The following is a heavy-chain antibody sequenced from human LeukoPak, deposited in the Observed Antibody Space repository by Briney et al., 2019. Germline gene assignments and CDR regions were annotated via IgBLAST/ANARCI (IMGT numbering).Heavy chain of an antibody. J-gene: IGHJ4*02. CDR2: IYYTGST. D-gene: IGHD6-19*01. CDR3: ARAMVGGWYYFDY. V-gene: IGHV4-59*12. CDR1: SGSIDSYY. Sequence: KPSETLSLTCSVSSGSIDSYYWSWIRQPPGKGLEWIGSIYYTGSTNYSPSLRSRVTISVDTSKNQFSLKLSSVTAADTAVYYCARAMVGGWYYFDYWGQGTLVTVSS.